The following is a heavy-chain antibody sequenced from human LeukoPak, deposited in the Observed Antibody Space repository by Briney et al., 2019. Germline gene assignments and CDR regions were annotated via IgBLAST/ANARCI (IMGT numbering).Heavy chain of an antibody. J-gene: IGHJ4*02. CDR3: AKGAYIVVVPAASFDY. CDR1: EFSVGSNY. V-gene: IGHV3-23*01. CDR2: ISGSGGST. Sequence: GGSLRLSCAASEFSVGSNYMTWVRQAPGKGLEWVSAISGSGGSTYYADSVKGRFTISRDNSKNTLYLQMNSLRAEDTAVYYCAKGAYIVVVPAASFDYWGQGTLVTVSS. D-gene: IGHD2-2*01.